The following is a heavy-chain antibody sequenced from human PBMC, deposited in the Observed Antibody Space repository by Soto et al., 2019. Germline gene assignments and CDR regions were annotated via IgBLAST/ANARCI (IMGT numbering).Heavy chain of an antibody. Sequence: QVPLVESGGGLVKPGGSLRLSCAASGFTFSDYYMSWIRQAPGKGLEWVSYISSSSSYTNYADSVKGRFTISRDNAKNSLYLQMNSLRAEDTAVYYCARDITVSGTYGVDYWGQGTLVTVSS. J-gene: IGHJ4*02. CDR1: GFTFSDYY. D-gene: IGHD3-16*01. V-gene: IGHV3-11*05. CDR3: ARDITVSGTYGVDY. CDR2: ISSSSSYT.